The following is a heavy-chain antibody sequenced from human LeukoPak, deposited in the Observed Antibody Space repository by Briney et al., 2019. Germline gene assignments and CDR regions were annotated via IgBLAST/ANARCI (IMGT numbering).Heavy chain of an antibody. D-gene: IGHD3-10*01. J-gene: IGHJ6*03. CDR3: ARDLRGFYYYYYMDV. V-gene: IGHV1-2*02. CDR1: GYTFTGYY. CDR2: INPNSGGT. Sequence: ASVKVSCKASGYTFTGYYMHWVRQAPGQGLEWMGWINPNSGGTNYAQKFQGRVTMTRDTSISTAYMELSRLRSDDTAVYYCARDLRGFYYYYYMDVWGKGTTVTVSS.